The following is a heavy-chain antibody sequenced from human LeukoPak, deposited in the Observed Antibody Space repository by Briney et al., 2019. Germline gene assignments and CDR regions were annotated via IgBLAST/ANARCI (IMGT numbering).Heavy chain of an antibody. CDR2: IYYSGST. CDR1: GGSISNSSYY. CDR3: ARRFRQQHTRYYFDY. Sequence: SETLSLTCTVSGGSISNSSYYWGWIRQPPGKGLEWIGSIYYSGSTYYNPSLKSRVTISVDTSKNQFSLKLSSVTAADTAVYYCARRFRQQHTRYYFDYWGQGTLVTVSS. D-gene: IGHD6-13*01. V-gene: IGHV4-39*01. J-gene: IGHJ4*02.